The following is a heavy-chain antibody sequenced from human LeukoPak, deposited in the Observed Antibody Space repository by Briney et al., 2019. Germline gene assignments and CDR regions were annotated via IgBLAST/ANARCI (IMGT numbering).Heavy chain of an antibody. CDR3: ARGRGFVVVPAEDFWFDP. Sequence: ASVKVSFKASGYTFTSYDINWVRQATGQGLEWMGWMNPNSGNTGYAQKFQGRVTITRNTSISTAYMELSSLRSEDTAVYYRARGRGFVVVPAEDFWFDPWGQGTLVTVSS. V-gene: IGHV1-8*03. J-gene: IGHJ5*02. D-gene: IGHD2-2*01. CDR2: MNPNSGNT. CDR1: GYTFTSYD.